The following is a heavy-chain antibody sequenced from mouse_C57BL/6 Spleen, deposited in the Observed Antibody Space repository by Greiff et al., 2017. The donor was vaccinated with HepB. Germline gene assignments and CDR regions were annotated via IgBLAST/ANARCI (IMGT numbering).Heavy chain of an antibody. D-gene: IGHD1-1*01. CDR1: GFSFNTYA. Sequence: DVQLVESGGGLVQPKGSLKLSCAASGFSFNTYAMNWVRQAPGKGLEWVARIRSKSNNYATYYADSVKDRFTISRDDSESMLYLQMNNLKTEDTAMYYCVRHGYYGSSYEDYYAMDYWGQGTSVTVSS. V-gene: IGHV10-1*01. J-gene: IGHJ4*01. CDR2: IRSKSNNYAT. CDR3: VRHGYYGSSYEDYYAMDY.